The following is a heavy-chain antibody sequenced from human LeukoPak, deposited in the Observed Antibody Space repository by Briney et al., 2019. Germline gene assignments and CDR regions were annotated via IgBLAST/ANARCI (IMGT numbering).Heavy chain of an antibody. CDR2: INPNSGIT. CDR1: GYSFSGYY. D-gene: IGHD3-22*01. Sequence: ASVKVSCKASGYSFSGYYMHWVRQAPGQGLEWMGWINPNSGITGYAQKFQGRVTISRNTSISTAYMELSSLRSEDTAVYYCAREDYYDSGSNDYWGQGTLVTVSS. V-gene: IGHV1-8*03. CDR3: AREDYYDSGSNDY. J-gene: IGHJ4*02.